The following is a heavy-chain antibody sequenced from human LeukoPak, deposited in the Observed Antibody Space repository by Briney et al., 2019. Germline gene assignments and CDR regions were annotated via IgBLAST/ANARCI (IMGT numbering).Heavy chain of an antibody. J-gene: IGHJ4*02. CDR1: GGSISSSSYY. CDR2: IYYSGST. V-gene: IGHV4-39*07. Sequence: SETLSLTCTVSGGSISSSSYYWGWIRQPPGKGLEWIGSIYYSGSTYYNPSLKSRVTISVDTSKNQFSLKLSSVTAADTAVYYCARLEGAALFDYWGQGTLVTVSS. D-gene: IGHD3-3*01. CDR3: ARLEGAALFDY.